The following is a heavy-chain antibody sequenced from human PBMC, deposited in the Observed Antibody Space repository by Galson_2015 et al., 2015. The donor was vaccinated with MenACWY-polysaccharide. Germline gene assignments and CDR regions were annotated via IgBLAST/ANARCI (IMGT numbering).Heavy chain of an antibody. Sequence: SLRLSCAASGFTFSSYAINWVRQAPGKGLEWVAVIKYNGSNKYYGDSVKGRFTISRDNSENTAFLQMNSLRAEDTALYYCARDNSTRTSCSNTNVGGQGATFSVAS. V-gene: IGHV3-30*04. CDR2: IKYNGSNK. CDR1: GFTFSSYA. CDR3: ARDNSTRTSCSNTNV. J-gene: IGHJ6*02. D-gene: IGHD2-2*01.